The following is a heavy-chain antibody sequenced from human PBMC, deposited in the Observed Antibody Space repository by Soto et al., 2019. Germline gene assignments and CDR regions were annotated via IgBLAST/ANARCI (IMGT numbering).Heavy chain of an antibody. CDR2: ICNYNGNT. J-gene: IGHJ6*02. V-gene: IGHV1-18*04. Sequence: QVQLVQSGAEVKKPGASLKVSCQASGYSFSDYGIAWVRQAPGQGLAWVGGICNYNGNTNYAQKFQGRVTMTTDTSANRAYMELRRLRSDDTAMDYCARYGYSSGWYLGTGMAVCGQGTPVTVSS. CDR3: ARYGYSSGWYLGTGMAV. D-gene: IGHD6-19*01. CDR1: GYSFSDYG.